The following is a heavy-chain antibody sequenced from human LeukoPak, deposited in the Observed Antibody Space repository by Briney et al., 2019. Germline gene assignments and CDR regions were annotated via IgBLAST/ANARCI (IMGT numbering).Heavy chain of an antibody. CDR1: GGSISGTNW. Sequence: SETLSLTCAVSGGSISGTNWWTWVRQPPGKGLEWIGEIYHSGSTNYNPSLKSRVTISVDKSKNQFSLKLSSVTAADTAVYYCARNGGNSDVDDWGQGTLVTVSS. J-gene: IGHJ4*02. V-gene: IGHV4-4*02. D-gene: IGHD4-23*01. CDR3: ARNGGNSDVDD. CDR2: IYHSGST.